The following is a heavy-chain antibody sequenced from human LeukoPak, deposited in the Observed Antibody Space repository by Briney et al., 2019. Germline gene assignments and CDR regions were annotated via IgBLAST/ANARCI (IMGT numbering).Heavy chain of an antibody. D-gene: IGHD6-19*01. CDR1: VCTFSRSGFTVSDYE. Sequence: PGWSVRLSCAASVCTFSRSGFTVSDYEMYWVRQAPRKGLELVSYHSRSGGTMYYADPVKGRVHISGVNAKNSFYHHMNSLLFEDTAVYYCTRLTVASNFDHWGRGILVSVSS. CDR3: TRLTVASNFDH. J-gene: IGHJ4*02. V-gene: IGHV3-48*03. CDR2: HSRSGGTM.